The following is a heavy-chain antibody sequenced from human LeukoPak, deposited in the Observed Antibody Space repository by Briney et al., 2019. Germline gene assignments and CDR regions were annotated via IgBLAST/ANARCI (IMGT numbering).Heavy chain of an antibody. J-gene: IGHJ4*02. V-gene: IGHV3-30-3*01. CDR1: GFTFSSYA. Sequence: PGRSLRLSCAASGFTFSSYAMHWVRQAPGKGLEWVAVISYDGSNKYYADSVKGRFTISRDNSKNTLYLQMNSLRAEDTAVYYCARPPGQLWGQGTLVTVSS. D-gene: IGHD5-18*01. CDR3: ARPPGQL. CDR2: ISYDGSNK.